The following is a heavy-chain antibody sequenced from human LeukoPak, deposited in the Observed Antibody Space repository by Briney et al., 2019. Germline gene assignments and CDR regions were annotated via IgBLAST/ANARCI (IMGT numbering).Heavy chain of an antibody. CDR2: IWSDGSNK. Sequence: GGSLRLSCAAAGFTFTSYGMHWVRKAPGKGLEWVAVIWSDGSNKYYADSVKGRFTITRDNSKNTLYLQMGSLRAEDTAVYYCARSGSSGWVYFEYWGQGTLVTVSS. D-gene: IGHD6-19*01. J-gene: IGHJ4*02. CDR1: GFTFTSYG. V-gene: IGHV3-33*01. CDR3: ARSGSSGWVYFEY.